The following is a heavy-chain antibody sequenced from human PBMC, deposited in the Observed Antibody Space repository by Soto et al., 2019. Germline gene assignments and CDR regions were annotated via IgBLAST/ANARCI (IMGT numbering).Heavy chain of an antibody. V-gene: IGHV3-11*05. CDR3: TRDRDTYKYDNPRHGMDV. CDR1: GFTFSDYY. J-gene: IGHJ6*02. D-gene: IGHD3-22*01. CDR2: ISSSSSYT. Sequence: PGASLRLSCAASGFTFSDYYMSWIRQAPGKGLEWVSYISSSSSYTNYADSVKGRFTISRDNAKNSLYLQRNSLKTEDTAVYYCTRDRDTYKYDNPRHGMDVWGQGTTVTVSS.